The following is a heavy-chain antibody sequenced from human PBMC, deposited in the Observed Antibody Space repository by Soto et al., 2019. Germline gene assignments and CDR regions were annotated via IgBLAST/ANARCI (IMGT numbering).Heavy chain of an antibody. CDR2: ISGSGGST. Sequence: GGSLRLSCAASGFTFSSYVMSWVRQAPGKGLEWVSAISGSGGSTYYADSVKGRFTISRDNSKNTLYLQMNSLRAEDTAVYYCAKDLGPYDSSGDYWGQGTLVTVSS. V-gene: IGHV3-23*01. CDR3: AKDLGPYDSSGDY. D-gene: IGHD3-22*01. CDR1: GFTFSSYV. J-gene: IGHJ4*02.